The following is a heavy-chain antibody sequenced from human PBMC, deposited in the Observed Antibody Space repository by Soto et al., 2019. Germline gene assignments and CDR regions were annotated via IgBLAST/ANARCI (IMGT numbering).Heavy chain of an antibody. CDR1: GGSISSGDYF. Sequence: QLQLQESGSGLVRPSQTLSLTCAVSGGSISSGDYFWSWIRQPPGKGLEWIGYIYVSGSTDYNPSVKSRVTMSLDSSKNQFSLRLDSVTAADTAVYYCVRSYDNTGFYYDSWGQGTLVTVSS. D-gene: IGHD3-22*01. CDR3: VRSYDNTGFYYDS. CDR2: IYVSGST. J-gene: IGHJ5*01. V-gene: IGHV4-30-2*01.